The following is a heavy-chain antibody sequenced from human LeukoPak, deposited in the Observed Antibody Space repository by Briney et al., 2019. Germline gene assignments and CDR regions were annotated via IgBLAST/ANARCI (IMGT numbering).Heavy chain of an antibody. Sequence: GGSLRLSCAASGFTFSTYAMSWVRQAPRKGLEWVSSISGSDGTTYYVDSVKGRFTISRDNSKNTLYLQMNSLRAEDTAVYYCAKDPPGLLSRGMDYWGQGTLLTVSS. CDR1: GFTFSTYA. CDR3: AKDPPGLLSRGMDY. CDR2: ISGSDGTT. J-gene: IGHJ4*02. V-gene: IGHV3-23*01. D-gene: IGHD3-10*01.